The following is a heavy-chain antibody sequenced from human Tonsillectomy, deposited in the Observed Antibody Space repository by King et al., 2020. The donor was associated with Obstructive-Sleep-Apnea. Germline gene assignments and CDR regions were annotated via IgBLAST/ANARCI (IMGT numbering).Heavy chain of an antibody. CDR3: ARVLKDCTNGVCYGIYYYYYGMDV. CDR1: GGSISSYY. CDR2: IYYSGST. D-gene: IGHD2-8*01. V-gene: IGHV4-59*01. Sequence: HVQLQESGPGLVKPSETLSLTCTVSGGSISSYYWSWIRQPPGKGLEWIGYIYYSGSTNYNPSLKSRVTISVDTSKNQCSLKLSSVTAADTAVYYCARVLKDCTNGVCYGIYYYYYGMDVWGQGTTVTVSS. J-gene: IGHJ6*02.